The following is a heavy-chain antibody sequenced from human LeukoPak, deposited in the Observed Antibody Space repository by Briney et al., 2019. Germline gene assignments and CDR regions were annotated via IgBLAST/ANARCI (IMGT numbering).Heavy chain of an antibody. CDR3: ASGLRYFDWLTDYFDY. CDR2: ITSNGGST. D-gene: IGHD3-9*01. Sequence: GGSLRLSCAASGFTFSSYPMHWVRQAPGRGLEYVSAITSNGGSTYYANSVKGRFTISRDNSRNTLYLQMNSLRAEDTAVYYCASGLRYFDWLTDYFDYWGQGTLVTVSS. J-gene: IGHJ4*02. CDR1: GFTFSSYP. V-gene: IGHV3-64*01.